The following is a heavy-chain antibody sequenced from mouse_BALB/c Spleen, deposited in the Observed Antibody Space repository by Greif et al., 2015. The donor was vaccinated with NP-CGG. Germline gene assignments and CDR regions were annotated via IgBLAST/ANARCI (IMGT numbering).Heavy chain of an antibody. V-gene: IGHV5-12-1*01. J-gene: IGHJ2*01. CDR3: ARHYYGSSYSY. Sequence: EVKLVESGGGLVKPGGSLKLSCAASGFAFSSYDMSWVRQTPDKRLEWVAYISSGGGSTYYPDTVKGRFTISRDNAKNTLYLQMSSLKSEDTAMYYCARHYYGSSYSYWGQGTTLTVSS. CDR2: ISSGGGST. D-gene: IGHD1-1*01. CDR1: GFAFSSYD.